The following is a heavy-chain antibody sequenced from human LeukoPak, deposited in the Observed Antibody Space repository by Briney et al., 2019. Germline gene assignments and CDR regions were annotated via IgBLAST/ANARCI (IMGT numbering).Heavy chain of an antibody. D-gene: IGHD3-22*01. J-gene: IGHJ4*02. CDR3: ASYYYDSSGYYRFDY. V-gene: IGHV1-18*01. CDR1: GYTFTSYG. Sequence: AASVKVSCKASGYTFTSYGISWVRQAPGQGLEWMGWISAYNGNTNYAQKLQGRVTMTTDTSTSTAYMELRSLRSEDTAVYYCASYYYDSSGYYRFDYWGQGTLVTVSS. CDR2: ISAYNGNT.